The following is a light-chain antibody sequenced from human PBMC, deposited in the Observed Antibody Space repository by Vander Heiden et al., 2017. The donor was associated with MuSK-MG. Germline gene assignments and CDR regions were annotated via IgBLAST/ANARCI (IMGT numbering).Light chain of an antibody. CDR2: LGS. CDR1: QSLVHTNGLTY. J-gene: IGKJ3*01. CDR3: RRWFRTRFT. V-gene: IGKV2-28*01. Sequence: IVMTRSPRSLPVTPGEPASISCKSSQSLVHTNGLTYLDWYLQRPGQSPQLLIYLGSNRASGVPDRFSGTASGTDFTLKISRVDAEDIGVYYCRRWFRTRFTFGPWTKVDMK.